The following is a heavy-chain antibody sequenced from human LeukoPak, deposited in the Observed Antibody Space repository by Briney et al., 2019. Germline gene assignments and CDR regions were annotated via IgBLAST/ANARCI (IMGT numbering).Heavy chain of an antibody. CDR1: GGSISSSSYY. V-gene: IGHV4-61*02. CDR2: IYTSGST. Sequence: SETLSLTCTVSGGSISSSSYYWGWIRQPAGKGLEWIGRIYTSGSTNYNPSLKSRVTMSVDTSKNQFSLKLSSVTAADTAVYYCARALGVRGVMYFDYWGQGTLVTVSS. D-gene: IGHD3-10*02. J-gene: IGHJ4*02. CDR3: ARALGVRGVMYFDY.